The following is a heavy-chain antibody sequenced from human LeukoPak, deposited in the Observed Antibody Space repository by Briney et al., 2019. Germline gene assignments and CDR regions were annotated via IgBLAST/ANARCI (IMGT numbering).Heavy chain of an antibody. V-gene: IGHV4-34*01. CDR3: ARGGRGYYFDY. D-gene: IGHD3-22*01. J-gene: IGHJ4*02. CDR1: GGSFSGYH. CDR2: INHSGST. Sequence: SETLSLTCAVYGGSFSGYHWSWIRQPPGKGLEWIGEINHSGSTNYNPSLKSRVTISVDTSKNQFSLKLSSVTAADTAVYYCARGGRGYYFDYWGQGTLVTVSS.